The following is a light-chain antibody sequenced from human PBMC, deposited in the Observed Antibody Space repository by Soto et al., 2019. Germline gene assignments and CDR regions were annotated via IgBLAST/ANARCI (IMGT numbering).Light chain of an antibody. Sequence: DIQMTQSPSTLSASVGDRVTITCRSSQSISGWLDWYQQKPGKAPKLLVYKASTLESGVPSRFSGSGSGTEFTLTISSLQPHDFVTYYCQQYNSHFYSFGQGTKLQLK. CDR3: QQYNSHFYS. CDR2: KAS. J-gene: IGKJ2*03. CDR1: QSISGW. V-gene: IGKV1-5*03.